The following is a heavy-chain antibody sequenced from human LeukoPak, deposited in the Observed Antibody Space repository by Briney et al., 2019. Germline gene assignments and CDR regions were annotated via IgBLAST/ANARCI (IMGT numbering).Heavy chain of an antibody. CDR1: GGSISSGSYY. J-gene: IGHJ2*01. CDR3: ARVYYSSSYDYWYFDL. Sequence: SETLSLTCTVSGGSISSGSYYWSWIRQPAGKGLEWIGRIYTSGSTNYNPSLKSRVTISVDTSKKQLSLKLRSVTAADTAVYYCARVYYSSSYDYWYFDLWGRGTLVTVSS. CDR2: IYTSGST. V-gene: IGHV4-61*02. D-gene: IGHD6-13*01.